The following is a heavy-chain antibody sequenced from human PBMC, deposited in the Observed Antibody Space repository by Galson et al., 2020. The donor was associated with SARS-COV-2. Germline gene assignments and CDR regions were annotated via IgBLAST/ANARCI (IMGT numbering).Heavy chain of an antibody. J-gene: IGHJ5*01. CDR3: ARRLKSYSYPTGRFDS. CDR2: ISHSGNT. D-gene: IGHD3-10*01. CDR1: GLPFRDVY. Sequence: SATLSLTCAVHGLPFRDVYWSWIRQSPGKGLEWIGDISHSGNTNGNPPLKNRATISVDTPNQQISLNLASVTAADTGVYYCARRLKSYSYPTGRFDSWGQGTQVIVSS. V-gene: IGHV4-34*04.